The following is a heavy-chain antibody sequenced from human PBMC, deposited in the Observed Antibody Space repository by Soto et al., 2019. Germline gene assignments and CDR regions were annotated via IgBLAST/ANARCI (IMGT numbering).Heavy chain of an antibody. CDR2: VWFDGSNK. CDR3: AKGLGNAKEV. CDR1: GFTFRSYG. D-gene: IGHD2-8*01. Sequence: QVQLVESGGGVVQPGRSLRLSCAASGFTFRSYGMHWVRQAPDKGLEWVATVWFDGSNKYYADSVKGRFTISRDNSKNTLYLQMNSLRVEDTAVYYCAKGLGNAKEVWGQGTTVTVSS. V-gene: IGHV3-33*06. J-gene: IGHJ6*02.